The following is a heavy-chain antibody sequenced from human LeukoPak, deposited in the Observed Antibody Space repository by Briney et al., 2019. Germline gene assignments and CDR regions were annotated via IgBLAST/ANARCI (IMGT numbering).Heavy chain of an antibody. CDR3: ARSTSGWYEGHFDY. Sequence: GGSLRLSCAASGFTFSSYAMSWVRQAPGKGLEWVSAISGSGGSTYYADSVKGRFTISRDNSKNTLYLQMNSLRAEDTAVYYCARSTSGWYEGHFDYWGQGTLVTVSS. CDR2: ISGSGGST. D-gene: IGHD6-19*01. V-gene: IGHV3-23*01. CDR1: GFTFSSYA. J-gene: IGHJ4*02.